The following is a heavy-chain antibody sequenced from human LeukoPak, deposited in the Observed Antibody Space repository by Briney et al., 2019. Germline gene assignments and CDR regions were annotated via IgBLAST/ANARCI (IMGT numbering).Heavy chain of an antibody. CDR2: IYYSGST. J-gene: IGHJ3*02. D-gene: IGHD1-14*01. CDR1: GGSISSYY. Sequence: SETLSLTCTVSGGSISSYYWSWIRQPPGKGLGWIGYIYYSGSTNYNPSLKSRVTISVGTSKNQFSLKLSSVTAADTAVYYCARRNRDHDAFDIWGQGTMVTVSS. CDR3: ARRNRDHDAFDI. V-gene: IGHV4-59*01.